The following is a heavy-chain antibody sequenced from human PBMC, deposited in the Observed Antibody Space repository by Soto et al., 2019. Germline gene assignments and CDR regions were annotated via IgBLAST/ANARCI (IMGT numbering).Heavy chain of an antibody. J-gene: IGHJ5*01. CDR1: GDSISNLDYF. CDR3: ARGRYCLAGRCFPNWFDS. D-gene: IGHD2-15*01. Sequence: SETLSLTCSVSGDSISNLDYFWAWIRQPPGQALEYIGYIYKSATTYYNPSFESRVAITVDTSKSQFSLNVTSVTAADTAVYFCARGRYCLAGRCFPNWFDSWGQGALVTVSS. CDR2: IYKSATT. V-gene: IGHV4-30-4*01.